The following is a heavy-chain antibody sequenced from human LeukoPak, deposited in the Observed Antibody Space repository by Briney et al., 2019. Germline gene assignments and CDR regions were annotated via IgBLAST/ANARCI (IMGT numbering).Heavy chain of an antibody. CDR1: GFTFSSYA. CDR2: ISGSGGST. D-gene: IGHD6-19*01. Sequence: GGSLRLSCAASGFTFSSYAMSWIRQAPGKGLEWVSAISGSGGSTYYADSVKGRFTISRDNSKNTLYLQMNSLRAEDTAVYYCARSSSGWPQGAFDIWGQGTMVTVSS. V-gene: IGHV3-23*01. J-gene: IGHJ3*02. CDR3: ARSSSGWPQGAFDI.